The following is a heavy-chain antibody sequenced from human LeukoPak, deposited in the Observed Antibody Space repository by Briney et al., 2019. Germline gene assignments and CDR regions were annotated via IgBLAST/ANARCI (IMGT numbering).Heavy chain of an antibody. CDR1: GFTFSGSA. CDR2: IRSKANSYAT. Sequence: GGSLRLSCAASGFTFSGSAMHWVRQASGKGLEWVGRIRSKANSYATAYAASVKGRFTISRDDSKNTAYLQMNSLKTEDTAVYYCTSPSPWDSSWYQPDYWGQGTLVTVSS. D-gene: IGHD6-13*01. CDR3: TSPSPWDSSWYQPDY. J-gene: IGHJ4*02. V-gene: IGHV3-73*01.